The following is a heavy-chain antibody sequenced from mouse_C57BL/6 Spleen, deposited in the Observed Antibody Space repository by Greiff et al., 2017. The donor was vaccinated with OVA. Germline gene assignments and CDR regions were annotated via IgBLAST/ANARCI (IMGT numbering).Heavy chain of an antibody. CDR1: GFTFSDYG. Sequence: VQLKESGGGLVKPGGSLKLSCAASGFTFSDYGMHWVRQAPEKGLEWVAYISSGSSTIYYADTVKGRFTISRDNAKNTLFLQMTSLRSEDTAMYYCARIYYGNYGGYFDVWGTGTTVTVSS. CDR3: ARIYYGNYGGYFDV. V-gene: IGHV5-17*01. D-gene: IGHD2-1*01. J-gene: IGHJ1*03. CDR2: ISSGSSTI.